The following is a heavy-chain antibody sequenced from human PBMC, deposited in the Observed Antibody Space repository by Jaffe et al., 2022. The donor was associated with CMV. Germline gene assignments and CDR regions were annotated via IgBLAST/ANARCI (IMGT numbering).Heavy chain of an antibody. CDR3: ARAQRFGAVAWGMDYFDY. CDR2: INPSGGST. D-gene: IGHD6-19*01. Sequence: QVQLVQSGAEVKKPGASVKVSCKASGYTFTSYYMHWVRQAPGQGLEWMGIINPSGGSTSYAQKFQGRVTMTRDTSTSTVYMELSSLRSEDTAVYYCARAQRFGAVAWGMDYFDYWGQGTLVTVSS. J-gene: IGHJ4*02. CDR1: GYTFTSYY. V-gene: IGHV1-46*01.